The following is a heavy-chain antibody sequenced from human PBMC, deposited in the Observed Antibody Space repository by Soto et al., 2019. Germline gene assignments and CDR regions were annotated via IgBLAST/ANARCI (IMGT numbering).Heavy chain of an antibody. V-gene: IGHV4-59*08. CDR1: GGSISSYY. Sequence: PSETLSLTCTVSGGSISSYYWSWIRQPPGKGLEWIGFIYYSGSTNYNPSLKSRVTISVDTSKNQFSLKLSSVTAADTAVYYCARGLGGYDILTGYFTMYYYYGMDVWGQGTTVTV. CDR3: ARGLGGYDILTGYFTMYYYYGMDV. CDR2: IYYSGST. D-gene: IGHD3-9*01. J-gene: IGHJ6*02.